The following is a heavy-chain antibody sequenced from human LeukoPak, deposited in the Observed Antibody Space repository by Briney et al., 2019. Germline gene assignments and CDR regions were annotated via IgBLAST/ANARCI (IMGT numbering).Heavy chain of an antibody. CDR3: ATTVSGTAHFDY. D-gene: IGHD6-19*01. CDR1: GDSTSSYY. V-gene: IGHV4-59*01. Sequence: PSETLSLTCTVSGDSTSSYYWSWIRQPPGKGLEWIAYIYDSGSTNYNPSLKSRVTISVDTFKKQFSLKLSSVTAADTAVYYCATTVSGTAHFDYWGQGTLVIVSS. CDR2: IYDSGST. J-gene: IGHJ4*02.